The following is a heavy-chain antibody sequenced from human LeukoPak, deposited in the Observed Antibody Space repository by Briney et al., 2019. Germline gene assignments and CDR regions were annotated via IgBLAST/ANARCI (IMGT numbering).Heavy chain of an antibody. Sequence: PGGSLRLSCAASGFTFDNYRMSWVRQAPGKGLEWVSTVNADGGNTYYADSVKGRFTISRDNSKSTLILRMNSLRVEDTALYYCTKRVKYGGTWDHFADWGQGTLVTVSS. CDR1: GFTFDNYR. J-gene: IGHJ4*02. CDR3: TKRVKYGGTWDHFAD. V-gene: IGHV3-23*01. CDR2: VNADGGNT. D-gene: IGHD1-26*01.